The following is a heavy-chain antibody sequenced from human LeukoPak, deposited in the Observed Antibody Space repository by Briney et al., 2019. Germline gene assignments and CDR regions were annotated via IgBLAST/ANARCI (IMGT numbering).Heavy chain of an antibody. CDR3: ARRGYSSSWTYYYYYYGMDV. J-gene: IGHJ6*02. CDR1: GYTFTSYD. D-gene: IGHD6-13*01. CDR2: MNSNSGNK. V-gene: IGHV1-8*01. Sequence: GASVKVSCKASGYTFTSYDINWVRQATGQGLEWMGWMNSNSGNKGYAQKFQGRVTMTRNTSISTAYMELSSLRSEDTAVYYCARRGYSSSWTYYYYYYGMDVWGQGTTVTVSS.